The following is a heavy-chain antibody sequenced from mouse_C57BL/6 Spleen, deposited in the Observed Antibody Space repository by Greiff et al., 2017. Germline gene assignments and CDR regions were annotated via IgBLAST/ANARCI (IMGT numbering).Heavy chain of an antibody. D-gene: IGHD1-1*01. CDR1: GYTFTSYW. J-gene: IGHJ3*01. CDR2: IHPSDSDT. CDR3: AIGGNYYGSFAY. V-gene: IGHV1-74*01. Sequence: QVQLQQPGAELVKPGASVKVSCKASGYTFTSYWMHWVKQRPGQGLEWIGRIHPSDSDTNYNQKFKGKATLTVDKSSSTAYMQLSRLTSEDSAVDFCAIGGNYYGSFAYWGQGTLVTVSA.